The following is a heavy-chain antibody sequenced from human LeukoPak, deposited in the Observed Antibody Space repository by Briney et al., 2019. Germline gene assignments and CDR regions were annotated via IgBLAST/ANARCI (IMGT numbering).Heavy chain of an antibody. J-gene: IGHJ3*02. CDR2: IYYSGST. V-gene: IGHV4-31*03. CDR1: GGSISSGGYY. Sequence: SQTLSLTCTVSGGSISSGGYYWSWIRQHPGKGLEWIGYIYYSGSTYYNPSLKSRVTISVDTSKNRFSLKLSSVTAADTAVYYCALGSDSSGYSSDAFDIWGQGTMVTVSS. D-gene: IGHD3-22*01. CDR3: ALGSDSSGYSSDAFDI.